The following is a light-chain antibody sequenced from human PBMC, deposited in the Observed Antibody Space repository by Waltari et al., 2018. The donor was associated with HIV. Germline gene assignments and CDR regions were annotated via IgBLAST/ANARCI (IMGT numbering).Light chain of an antibody. CDR2: DVT. V-gene: IGLV2-11*01. CDR3: SSYAGTYVV. Sequence: QSALTQPRSVSGSPGQSVAISCTGTSSDVGGYNYVSWSQPYPGKTPKVIIFDVTERPSGVPDRFSGSKSGNTASLTISGLQADDEADYYCSSYAGTYVVFGGGTKLTVL. J-gene: IGLJ2*01. CDR1: SSDVGGYNY.